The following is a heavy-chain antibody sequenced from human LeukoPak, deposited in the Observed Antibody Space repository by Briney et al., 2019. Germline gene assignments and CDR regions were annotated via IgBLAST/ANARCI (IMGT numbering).Heavy chain of an antibody. V-gene: IGHV1-69*05. CDR2: IIPIFGTA. D-gene: IGHD2-2*02. CDR3: ARQNQLLYGYYFDY. J-gene: IGHJ4*02. Sequence: ASVKVSCKASGGTFSSYAISWVRQAPGQGLEWMGGIIPIFGTANYAQKFQGRVTITTDESTSTAYMELSSLRSEDTAVYYCARQNQLLYGYYFDYWGQGTLVSVSS. CDR1: GGTFSSYA.